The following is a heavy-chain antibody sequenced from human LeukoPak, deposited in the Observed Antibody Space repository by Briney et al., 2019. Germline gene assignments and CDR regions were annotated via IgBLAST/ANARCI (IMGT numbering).Heavy chain of an antibody. CDR1: GFTFSSYS. CDR2: ISTSSSII. CDR3: AREDTTGWSDS. Sequence: GGSLRLSCAASGFTFSSYSMNWVRQAPGKGLEWVSYISTSSSIIQYADSVRGRFTISRGHAKSSLYLRMNSLRDEDTAVYYCAREDTTGWSDSWGQGTLVTVSS. V-gene: IGHV3-48*02. J-gene: IGHJ5*01. D-gene: IGHD1-1*01.